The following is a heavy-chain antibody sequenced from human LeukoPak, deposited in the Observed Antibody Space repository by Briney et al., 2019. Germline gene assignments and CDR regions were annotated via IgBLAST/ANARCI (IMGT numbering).Heavy chain of an antibody. J-gene: IGHJ5*02. CDR3: ARDKDDYGSGNHWFDP. Sequence: GGSLRLSCAASGFTVDSNYLSWVRQAPGKGLEWVSYISSSGSTIYYADSVKGRFTISRDNAKNSLYLQMNSLRAEDTAVYYCARDKDDYGSGNHWFDPWGQGTLVTVSS. CDR1: GFTVDSNY. CDR2: ISSSGSTI. D-gene: IGHD3-10*01. V-gene: IGHV3-11*01.